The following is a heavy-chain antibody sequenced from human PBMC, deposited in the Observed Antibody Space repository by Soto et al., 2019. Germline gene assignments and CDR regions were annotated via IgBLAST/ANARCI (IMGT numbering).Heavy chain of an antibody. CDR2: ISWDGGST. D-gene: IGHD2-21*01. J-gene: IGHJ4*02. CDR3: ARDLFTGRYLL. V-gene: IGHV3-43*01. CDR1: GFTFDDYT. Sequence: GGSLRLSCAASGFTFDDYTMHWVRQAPGKGLEWVALISWDGGSTYYADSVKGRFTISRDNSKNTLYLQMNSLRAEDTAVYYCARDLFTGRYLLWGQGTLVTVSS.